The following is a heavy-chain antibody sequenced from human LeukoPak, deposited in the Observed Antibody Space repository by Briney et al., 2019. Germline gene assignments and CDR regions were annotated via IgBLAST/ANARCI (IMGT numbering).Heavy chain of an antibody. D-gene: IGHD3-9*01. Sequence: SETLSLTCTVSGGSISSSSYYWGWIRQPPGKGLEWIGSIYYSGSTYYNPSLKGRVTISVDTSKNQFSLKLSSVTAADTAVYYCARQGDLTGYYKEHYSDYWGQGTLVTVSS. V-gene: IGHV4-39*01. J-gene: IGHJ4*02. CDR3: ARQGDLTGYYKEHYSDY. CDR2: IYYSGST. CDR1: GGSISSSSYY.